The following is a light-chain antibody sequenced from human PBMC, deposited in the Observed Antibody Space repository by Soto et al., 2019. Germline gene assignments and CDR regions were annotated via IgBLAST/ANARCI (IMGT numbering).Light chain of an antibody. V-gene: IGLV2-8*01. CDR2: EVT. CDR1: SSDVGGYNY. J-gene: IGLJ2*01. CDR3: SSYAGRNTLR. Sequence: QSALTQPPSASGSPGQSVTISCTGTSSDVGGYNYVSWYQQHPGRAPKLIIYEVTKRPSGVPDRFAGYKFGNTASLTVSGLQAEDEADYYCSSYAGRNTLRFGGGTKLTVL.